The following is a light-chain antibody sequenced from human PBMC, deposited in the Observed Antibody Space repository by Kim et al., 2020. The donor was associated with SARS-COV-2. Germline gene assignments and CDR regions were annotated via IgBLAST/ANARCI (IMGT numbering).Light chain of an antibody. Sequence: SVSISCTGTSSDVVCYNFVSCYQHHPGKAPKLIIYDVTKRPSGVPDRFSGSKSGNTASLTISGLQADDEADYYCCSYAGTYSLVFGGGTQLTVL. J-gene: IGLJ3*02. V-gene: IGLV2-11*01. CDR3: CSYAGTYSLV. CDR1: SSDVVCYNF. CDR2: DVT.